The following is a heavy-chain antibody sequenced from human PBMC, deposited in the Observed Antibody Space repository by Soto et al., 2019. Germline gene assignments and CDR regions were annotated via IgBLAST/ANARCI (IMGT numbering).Heavy chain of an antibody. J-gene: IGHJ4*02. Sequence: QVQLVQSGAEVKKPGASVKVPCKTSGYTFSNYGIAWVRQAPGQGLEWMGWISVYNYNTNYAQKLQGRVTMTRDISTSTAYMELRSLISDDTAVYYCARGGGYYGSGTYPFDYWGQGTLVTVSS. V-gene: IGHV1-18*01. CDR3: ARGGGYYGSGTYPFDY. CDR1: GYTFSNYG. D-gene: IGHD3-10*01. CDR2: ISVYNYNT.